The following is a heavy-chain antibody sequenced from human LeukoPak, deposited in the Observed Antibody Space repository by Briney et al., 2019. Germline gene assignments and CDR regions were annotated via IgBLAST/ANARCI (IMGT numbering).Heavy chain of an antibody. CDR2: IYYSGST. CDR1: DGSVSSYY. J-gene: IGHJ4*02. V-gene: IGHV4-59*08. CDR3: ARYSSSWKNFDY. Sequence: SETLSLTCTVSDGSVSSYYWSWIRQPPGKGLEWIGYIYYSGSTNYNPSLKSRVTISVDTSKNQFSLKLSSVTAADTAVYYCARYSSSWKNFDYWGQGTLVTVSS. D-gene: IGHD6-13*01.